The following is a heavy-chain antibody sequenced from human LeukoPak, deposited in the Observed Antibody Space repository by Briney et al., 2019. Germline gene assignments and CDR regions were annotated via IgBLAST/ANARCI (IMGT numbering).Heavy chain of an antibody. V-gene: IGHV4-39*01. CDR1: GGFISRSRYY. J-gene: IGHJ4*02. Sequence: KSSETLSLTCTLSGGFISRSRYYWGWIRQPPGKGLEWIGSIYYSGSTYYNPSLKSRVTISVDTSKNQFSLKLSSGTAADTAVYYCACQARGTFDYWGQGTLVTVSS. D-gene: IGHD3-16*01. CDR2: IYYSGST. CDR3: ACQARGTFDY.